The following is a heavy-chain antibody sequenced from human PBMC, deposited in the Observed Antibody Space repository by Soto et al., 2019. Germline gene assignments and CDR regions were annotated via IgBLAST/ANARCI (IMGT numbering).Heavy chain of an antibody. D-gene: IGHD2-15*01. J-gene: IGHJ4*02. Sequence: EVQLLESGGDLVQPGGSLRLPCGASGFTFNSYAMSWVRQAPGKGLEWVSTITSGGDTTFYADSVKGRFTLSRDNSKNTLSLQMNSLRAEDTAVYYCAKRTPDIYYFDYWGQGTLVTVSS. CDR1: GFTFNSYA. CDR2: ITSGGDTT. CDR3: AKRTPDIYYFDY. V-gene: IGHV3-23*01.